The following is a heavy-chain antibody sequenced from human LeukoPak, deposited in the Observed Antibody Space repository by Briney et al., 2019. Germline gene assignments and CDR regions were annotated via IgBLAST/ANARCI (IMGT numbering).Heavy chain of an antibody. V-gene: IGHV3-21*04. Sequence: GGSLRLSCAASGFTFSSYSMNWVRQAPGKGLEWVSSISSSSSYIYYADSVKGRFTISRDNAKNSLYLQMNSLRAEDTALYYCARNRGIAVAGTPVDYWGQGTLVTVSS. J-gene: IGHJ4*02. CDR3: ARNRGIAVAGTPVDY. CDR2: ISSSSSYI. CDR1: GFTFSSYS. D-gene: IGHD6-19*01.